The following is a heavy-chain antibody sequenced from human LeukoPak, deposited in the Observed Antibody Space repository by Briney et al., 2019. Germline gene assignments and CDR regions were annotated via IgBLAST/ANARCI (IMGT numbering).Heavy chain of an antibody. Sequence: ASVKVSCKASGYTFTSYGISWVRQAPGQGLEWMGLISAYNGNTNYAQKLQGRVTMTTDTSTSTAYMELRSLRSDDTAVYYCARDIVVVPAPLKRRYYYYYGMDVWGQGTTVTVSS. CDR3: ARDIVVVPAPLKRRYYYYYGMDV. V-gene: IGHV1-18*01. D-gene: IGHD2-2*01. CDR2: ISAYNGNT. CDR1: GYTFTSYG. J-gene: IGHJ6*02.